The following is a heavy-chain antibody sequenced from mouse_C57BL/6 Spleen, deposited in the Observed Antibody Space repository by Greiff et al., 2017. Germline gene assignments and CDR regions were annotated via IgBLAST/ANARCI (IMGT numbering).Heavy chain of an antibody. Sequence: EVQVVESGPGLVKPSQSLSLTCSVTGYSITSGYYWNWIRQFPGNKLEWMGYISYDGSNNYNPSLKNRISITRDTSKNQFFLKLNSVTTEDTATYYCASYGYDDGSYWYFDVWGTGTTVTVSS. CDR1: GYSITSGYY. CDR3: ASYGYDDGSYWYFDV. J-gene: IGHJ1*03. D-gene: IGHD2-2*01. CDR2: ISYDGSN. V-gene: IGHV3-6*01.